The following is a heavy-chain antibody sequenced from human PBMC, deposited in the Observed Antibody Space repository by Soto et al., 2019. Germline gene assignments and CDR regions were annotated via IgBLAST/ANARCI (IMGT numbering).Heavy chain of an antibody. D-gene: IGHD3-22*01. CDR1: GGTFSSYA. CDR3: ARVLKGYYDSSGYAFDI. J-gene: IGHJ3*02. V-gene: IGHV1-69*01. Sequence: QVQLVQSGAEVKKPGSSVKVSCKASGGTFSSYAISWVRQAPGQGLEWMGVIIPIFGTANYAQKFQGRVTITADESTSKAYMELSSLRSEDTAVYYCARVLKGYYDSSGYAFDIWGQGTMVTVSS. CDR2: IIPIFGTA.